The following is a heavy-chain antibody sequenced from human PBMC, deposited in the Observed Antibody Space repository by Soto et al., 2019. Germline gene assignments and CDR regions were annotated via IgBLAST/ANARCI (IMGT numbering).Heavy chain of an antibody. V-gene: IGHV1-69*01. J-gene: IGHJ6*02. D-gene: IGHD5-18*01. CDR2: IIPIFGTA. CDR1: GGTFSSYA. CDR3: ARDEDTAMNSYYYYGIDV. Sequence: QVQLVQSGAEVKKPGSSVKVSCKASGGTFSSYAISWVRQAPGQGLEWMGGIIPIFGTANYAQKFQGRVTITADESTSTAYMELSSLRSEDTAVYYCARDEDTAMNSYYYYGIDVWGQGTTVTVSS.